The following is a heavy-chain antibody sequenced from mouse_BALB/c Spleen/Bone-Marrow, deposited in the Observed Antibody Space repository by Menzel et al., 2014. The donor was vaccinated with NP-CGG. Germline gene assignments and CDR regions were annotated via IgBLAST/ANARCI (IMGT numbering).Heavy chain of an antibody. CDR2: IDPSSGYS. Sequence: QVTLKESGAEQARPGASVKMSCKASGYTFTSYTMHWIKQRPGQGLEWIGYIDPSSGYSNYNQKFKDKATLTADISSSTAYMQLSSLTSEDSAVYYCAPYDGYYNWYFDVWGAGTTVTVSS. CDR3: APYDGYYNWYFDV. J-gene: IGHJ1*01. V-gene: IGHV1-4*01. D-gene: IGHD2-3*01. CDR1: GYTFTSYT.